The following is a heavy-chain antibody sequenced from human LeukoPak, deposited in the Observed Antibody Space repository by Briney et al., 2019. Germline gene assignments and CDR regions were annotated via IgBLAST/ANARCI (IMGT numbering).Heavy chain of an antibody. CDR3: AKDGTLLGVLWFGELLSPHFDY. D-gene: IGHD3-10*01. CDR1: GFTFSSYE. J-gene: IGHJ4*02. V-gene: IGHV3-48*03. CDR2: ISSSGSTI. Sequence: GGSLRLSCAASGFTFSSYEMNWVRQAPGKGLEWVSYISSSGSTIYYADSVKGRFTISRDNSKNTLYLQMNSLRAEDTAVYYCAKDGTLLGVLWFGELLSPHFDYWGQGTLVTVSS.